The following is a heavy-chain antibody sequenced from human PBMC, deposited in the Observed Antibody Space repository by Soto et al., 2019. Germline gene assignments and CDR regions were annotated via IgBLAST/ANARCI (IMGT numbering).Heavy chain of an antibody. CDR2: IYYSGST. CDR1: GGSISSSSYY. Sequence: SGTLSVTCSLSGGSISSSSYYGASIRRPPGKGLEWIGSIYYSGSTYYNPSLKSRVTISVYTSKNQFSLKLRSVTAADTAVHYCAVLCYCDPRIDVYDRAQGTPVTVS. CDR3: AVLCYCDPRIDVYD. D-gene: IGHD4-17*01. V-gene: IGHV4-39*01. J-gene: IGHJ4*02.